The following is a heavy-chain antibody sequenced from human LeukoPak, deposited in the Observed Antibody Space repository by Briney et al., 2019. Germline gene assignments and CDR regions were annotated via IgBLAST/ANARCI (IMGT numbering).Heavy chain of an antibody. CDR3: ARDYYGSYYYYYYMDV. V-gene: IGHV3-11*04. D-gene: IGHD3-10*01. J-gene: IGHJ6*03. CDR1: GFTFSDYY. CDR2: ISSSGSTM. Sequence: GGSLRLSCAASGFTFSDYYMSWIRQAPGKGLEWVSYISSSGSTMYYADSVKGRFTISRDNAKNSLYLQMNSLGAEDTAVYYCARDYYGSYYYYYYMDVWGKGTTVTVSS.